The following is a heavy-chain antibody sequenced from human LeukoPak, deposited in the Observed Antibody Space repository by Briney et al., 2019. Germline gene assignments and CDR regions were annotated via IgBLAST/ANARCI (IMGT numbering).Heavy chain of an antibody. J-gene: IGHJ4*02. CDR1: GFTFSSYG. CDR3: ARGGYGDYSSSFDY. D-gene: IGHD4-17*01. CDR2: ISYDGSNK. V-gene: IGHV3-30*03. Sequence: PGGSLRLSCAASGFTFSSYGMHWVRQAPGKGLEWVAVISYDGSNKYYADSVKGRFTISRDNSKNTLYLQMNSLRAEDTAVYYCARGGYGDYSSSFDYWGQGTLVTVSS.